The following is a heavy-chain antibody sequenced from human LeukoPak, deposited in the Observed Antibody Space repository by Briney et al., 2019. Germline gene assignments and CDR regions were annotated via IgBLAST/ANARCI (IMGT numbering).Heavy chain of an antibody. Sequence: SETLSLTCTVSGGSISSGDYYWSWIRQPPGKGLEWIGYTYYSGSTYYNPSLKSRVTISVDTSKNQFSLKLSSVTAADTAVYYCARSGDWGTFDYWGQGTLVTVSS. D-gene: IGHD7-27*01. J-gene: IGHJ4*02. CDR3: ARSGDWGTFDY. CDR1: GGSISSGDYY. V-gene: IGHV4-30-4*01. CDR2: TYYSGST.